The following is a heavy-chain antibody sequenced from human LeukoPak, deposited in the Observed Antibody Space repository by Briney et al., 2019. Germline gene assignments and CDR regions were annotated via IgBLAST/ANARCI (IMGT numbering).Heavy chain of an antibody. J-gene: IGHJ3*02. Sequence: PGGSLRLSCAASGFTFSTYGRHWVRQAPGKGLEWVAVISYDGSNKYYADSVKGRFTISRDNSKNTLYLQMNSLRAEDTAVYYCAKGQGSGWYEAFDIWGQGTMVTVSS. CDR2: ISYDGSNK. CDR1: GFTFSTYG. V-gene: IGHV3-30*18. CDR3: AKGQGSGWYEAFDI. D-gene: IGHD6-19*01.